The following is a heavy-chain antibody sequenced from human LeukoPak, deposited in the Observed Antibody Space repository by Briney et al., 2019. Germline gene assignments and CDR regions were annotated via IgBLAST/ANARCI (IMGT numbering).Heavy chain of an antibody. J-gene: IGHJ6*03. CDR1: GGSISSYY. V-gene: IGHV4-4*07. CDR3: ARVVVSNYGNYYYYMDV. CDR2: IYTSGST. Sequence: SETLSLTCTVSGGSISSYYWSWIRQPAGKGLEWIGRIYTSGSTNYNPSLKSRVTMSVDTSKNQFSLKLSSVTAADTAVYYRARVVVSNYGNYYYYMDVWGKGTTVTVSS. D-gene: IGHD4-11*01.